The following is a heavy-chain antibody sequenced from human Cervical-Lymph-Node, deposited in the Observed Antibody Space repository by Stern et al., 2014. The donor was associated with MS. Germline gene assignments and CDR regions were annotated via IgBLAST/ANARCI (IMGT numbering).Heavy chain of an antibody. CDR3: ARTYVRAFDY. D-gene: IGHD3-16*01. V-gene: IGHV1-18*01. CDR2: ISAYNGDT. J-gene: IGHJ4*02. Sequence: VQLLESGSEVKKPGASVKVSCKASGDTFTNYGITWGRQAPGRGLEWMGRISAYNGDTNYAQNLQGRVTMTTDTSMTTAYMELRSLRSDDTAVYYCARTYVRAFDYWGQGSLVTVSS. CDR1: GDTFTNYG.